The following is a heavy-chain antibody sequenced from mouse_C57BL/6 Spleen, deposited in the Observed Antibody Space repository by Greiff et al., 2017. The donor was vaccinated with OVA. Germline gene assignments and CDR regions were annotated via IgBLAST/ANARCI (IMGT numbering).Heavy chain of an antibody. CDR1: GYTFTSYW. V-gene: IGHV1-61*01. D-gene: IGHD2-5*01. J-gene: IGHJ3*01. CDR3: ARGGYYSNYGLFAY. Sequence: VQLQQPGAELVRPGSSVKLSCKASGYTFTSYWMDWVKQRPGQGLEWIGNIYPSDSETHYNQQFKDKATLTVDKSSSTAYMQLSSLTSEDSAVYYCARGGYYSNYGLFAYWGQGTLVTVSA. CDR2: IYPSDSET.